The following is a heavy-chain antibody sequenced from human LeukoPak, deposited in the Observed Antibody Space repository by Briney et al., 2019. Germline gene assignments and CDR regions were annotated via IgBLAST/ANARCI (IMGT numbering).Heavy chain of an antibody. CDR1: GYTFSSYG. V-gene: IGHV7-4-1*02. CDR2: INPNTGHP. Sequence: ASVKVSCKASGYTFSSYGISWVRQAPGQGLEWMGWINPNTGHPTYAQGFTGRFVFSLDTSVSTAYLQINSLKAEDTAVYYCAREDYDRSGYYPNWFDPWGQGTLVTVSS. D-gene: IGHD3-22*01. CDR3: AREDYDRSGYYPNWFDP. J-gene: IGHJ5*02.